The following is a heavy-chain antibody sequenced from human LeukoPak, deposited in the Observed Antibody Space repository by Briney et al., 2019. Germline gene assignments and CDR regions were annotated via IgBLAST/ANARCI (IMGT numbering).Heavy chain of an antibody. CDR1: GGSISSYY. D-gene: IGHD1-7*01. CDR3: ARVGSTGGFDY. CDR2: IYYSGST. J-gene: IGHJ4*02. Sequence: SETLSLTCTVSGGSISSYYWSWIRQPPGKGLEWIGSIYYSGSTYYNPSLKSRVTISVDTSKNQFSLKLSSVTAADTAVYYCARVGSTGGFDYWGQGTLVTVSS. V-gene: IGHV4-39*07.